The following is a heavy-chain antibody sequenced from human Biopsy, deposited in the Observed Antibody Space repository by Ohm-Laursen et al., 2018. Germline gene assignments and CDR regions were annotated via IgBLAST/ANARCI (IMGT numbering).Heavy chain of an antibody. CDR1: GFTFSTYW. CDR3: AREGDDSSGYTPHYFDY. V-gene: IGHV3-7*01. CDR2: IKRDGSQS. D-gene: IGHD3-22*01. J-gene: IGHJ4*02. Sequence: SLRLSCTASGFTFSTYWMTWVRQAPGKGLEWVANIKRDGSQSNHADSVKGRFTISRDDPKNTLYLQMNSLRAEDTAVDYCAREGDDSSGYTPHYFDYWGQGTLVTVSS.